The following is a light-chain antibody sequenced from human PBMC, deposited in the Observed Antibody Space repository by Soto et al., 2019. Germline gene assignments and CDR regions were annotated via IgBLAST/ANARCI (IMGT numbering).Light chain of an antibody. J-gene: IGKJ2*01. V-gene: IGKV1-39*01. Sequence: DIQMTQSPSSLSAPVGDRVTITCRASQIINSHLNWYQQKPGKAPKLLIYAASSLHIGVPSGLSGSGSGTDFNLTISGLQPEDSATYYCQQTFGMPFTCGQGPKVEIK. CDR2: AAS. CDR1: QIINSH. CDR3: QQTFGMPFT.